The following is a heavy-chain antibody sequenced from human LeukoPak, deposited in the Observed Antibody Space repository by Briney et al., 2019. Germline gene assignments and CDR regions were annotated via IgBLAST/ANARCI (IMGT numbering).Heavy chain of an antibody. J-gene: IGHJ6*03. Sequence: GGSLRLSCAASGFTFSSYGMHWVRQAPGKGLEWVAFIRYDGSNKYYADSVKGRFTISRDNSKNTLYLQMNSLRAEDTAVYYCAKAHGESYVWRYYYYYMDVWGKGTTVTISS. CDR2: IRYDGSNK. CDR1: GFTFSSYG. V-gene: IGHV3-30*02. D-gene: IGHD1-26*01. CDR3: AKAHGESYVWRYYYYYMDV.